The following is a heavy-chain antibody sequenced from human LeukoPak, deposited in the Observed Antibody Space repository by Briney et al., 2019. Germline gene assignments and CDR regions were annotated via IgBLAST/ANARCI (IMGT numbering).Heavy chain of an antibody. CDR1: GFTFSSYS. D-gene: IGHD6-19*01. Sequence: GGSLRLSCAASGFTFSSYSMNWVRQAPGKGLEWVSSISSSSSYIYYADSVKGRFTISRDNAKNSLYLQMNSLRAEDTAVYYCARDRGRKGSGWYNWFDPWGQGTLVTVSS. V-gene: IGHV3-21*01. CDR2: ISSSSSYI. J-gene: IGHJ5*02. CDR3: ARDRGRKGSGWYNWFDP.